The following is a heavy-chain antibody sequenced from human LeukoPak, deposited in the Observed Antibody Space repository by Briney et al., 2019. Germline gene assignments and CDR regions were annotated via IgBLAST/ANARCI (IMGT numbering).Heavy chain of an antibody. V-gene: IGHV4-39*01. CDR1: GGSISSSSYY. CDR2: IYYSGST. CDR3: ARQLRDGYNYGPFDL. Sequence: PSETLSLTCTVSGGSISSSSYYWGWIRQPPGKGLEWIGGIYYSGSTYYNPSLKSRVTISVDTSKNQFSLKLSSVTAADTAVYYCARQLRDGYNYGPFDLWGRGTLVTVSS. J-gene: IGHJ2*01. D-gene: IGHD5-24*01.